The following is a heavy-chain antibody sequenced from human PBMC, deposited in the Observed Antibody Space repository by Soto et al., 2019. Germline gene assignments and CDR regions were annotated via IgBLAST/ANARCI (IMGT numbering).Heavy chain of an antibody. J-gene: IGHJ4*02. CDR1: GGSISYYD. CDR2: IYSSGST. V-gene: IGHV4-59*08. Sequence: QVQLQESGPGLVKPSETLSLACTVSGGSISYYDWSWIRQPPGKGLQWIGYIYSSGSTNYNPSLKSRVTISVDTSKNQFSLNLSSVTAADTAVYYCARQRREFDYRGQGSLVTVSS. CDR3: ARQRREFDY.